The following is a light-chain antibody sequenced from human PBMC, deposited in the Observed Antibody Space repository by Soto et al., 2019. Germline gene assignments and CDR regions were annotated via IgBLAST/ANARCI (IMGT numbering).Light chain of an antibody. CDR2: DAS. CDR3: QQRGNWPPT. CDR1: RTVSAY. Sequence: IVLTQSPATLYLSPGERATLSCRASRTVSAYLVWYQQKPGQPPRLLIYDASNRATGIPARFSGSGSGTDFTLTISSLEPEDFAVYYCQQRGNWPPTFGGGTKVEIK. V-gene: IGKV3-11*01. J-gene: IGKJ4*01.